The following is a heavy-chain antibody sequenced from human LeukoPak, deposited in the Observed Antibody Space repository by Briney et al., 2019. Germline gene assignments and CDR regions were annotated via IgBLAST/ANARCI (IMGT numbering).Heavy chain of an antibody. Sequence: GGSLRLSCAASGFTFSSYAMSWVRQAQGKGLEWVSAISGSGGSTYYADSVKGRFTISRDNSKNTLYLQMNSLRAEDTAVYYCAKDQDRYGSGSWPFDYWGQGTLVTVSS. D-gene: IGHD3-10*01. CDR3: AKDQDRYGSGSWPFDY. CDR1: GFTFSSYA. CDR2: ISGSGGST. J-gene: IGHJ4*02. V-gene: IGHV3-23*01.